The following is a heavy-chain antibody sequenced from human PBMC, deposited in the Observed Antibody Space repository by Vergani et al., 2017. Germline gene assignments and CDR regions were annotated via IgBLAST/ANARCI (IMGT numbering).Heavy chain of an antibody. J-gene: IGHJ3*02. D-gene: IGHD6-19*01. CDR3: AKVGRSAVAGTFGAFDI. Sequence: EVQLVESGGGLVQPGGSLRLSCAASGFTFIMHAMSWVRQAPGKGLEWVSTLSASDRRTHYADSVKGRFTISRDISKNTLFLHMNSLRPEDTAVYYCAKVGRSAVAGTFGAFDIWGQGTMVTVSS. CDR2: LSASDRRT. CDR1: GFTFIMHA. V-gene: IGHV3-23*04.